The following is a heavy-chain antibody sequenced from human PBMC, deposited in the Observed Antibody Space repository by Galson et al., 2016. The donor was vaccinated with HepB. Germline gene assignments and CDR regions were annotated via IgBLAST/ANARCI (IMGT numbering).Heavy chain of an antibody. CDR1: GFTFTSYA. D-gene: IGHD2-15*01. CDR2: ISFHGKDE. V-gene: IGHV3-30*04. CDR3: ARDSGPQYCSGDNCFGYNWFDP. Sequence: SLRLSCAASGFTFTSYAMHWVRQAPGKGLEWVAVISFHGKDEFYSDSLKGRFTISRDNSKNTVYLQMNSLRAEDTAVYFCARDSGPQYCSGDNCFGYNWFDPWGQGTLVTVSP. J-gene: IGHJ5*02.